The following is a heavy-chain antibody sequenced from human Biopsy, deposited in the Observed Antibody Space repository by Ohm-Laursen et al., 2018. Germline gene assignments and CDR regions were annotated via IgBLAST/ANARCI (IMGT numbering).Heavy chain of an antibody. Sequence: SETLSLTCTVSGGSVSDSFHFWSWIRQPPGKGLEWIGDDYYSGTTNYNPSLKSRLTISVDTSKNQFSLNLNSVTAADTAVYFCARDVKRYCSGTSCYSGYFGMDVWGQGTTVTVS. V-gene: IGHV4-61*01. CDR2: DYYSGTT. CDR3: ARDVKRYCSGTSCYSGYFGMDV. J-gene: IGHJ6*02. D-gene: IGHD2-2*01. CDR1: GGSVSDSFHF.